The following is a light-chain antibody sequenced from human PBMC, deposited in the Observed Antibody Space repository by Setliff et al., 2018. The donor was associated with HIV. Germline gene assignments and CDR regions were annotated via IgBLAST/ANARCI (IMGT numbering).Light chain of an antibody. Sequence: DIVMTQPPGSLTVSLGERATINCNSSRTVLYSSRNKNYLAWYQHKVGQPPKLLISWASTRESGVPDRFSGSGSGTDFTLSITNVQAGDVAIYYCQQYFSTPLTFGGGTKVDIK. J-gene: IGKJ4*01. CDR3: QQYFSTPLT. V-gene: IGKV4-1*01. CDR2: WAS. CDR1: RTVLYSSRNKNY.